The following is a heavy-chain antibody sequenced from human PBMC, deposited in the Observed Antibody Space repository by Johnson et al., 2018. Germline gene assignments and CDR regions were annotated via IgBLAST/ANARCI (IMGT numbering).Heavy chain of an antibody. CDR3: ARLGSNHNAMDV. CDR2: VTHLFGTA. CDR1: GSSFSSDA. J-gene: IGHJ6*02. V-gene: IGHV1-69*06. D-gene: IGHD1-26*01. Sequence: QVQLVESGAEVKRPGSSVKVSCKASGSSFSSDAITWVRQAHGQGLEWMGGVTHLFGTAYYEQTFQGRLTVTADKSTRTGYMELPSLRFEDPAVYYCARLGSNHNAMDVWGQGTTVTVSS.